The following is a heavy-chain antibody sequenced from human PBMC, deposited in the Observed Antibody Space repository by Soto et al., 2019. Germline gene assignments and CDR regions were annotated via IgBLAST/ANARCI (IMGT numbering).Heavy chain of an antibody. D-gene: IGHD2-15*01. CDR2: IDYNGVT. Sequence: PSESLSLTCSVSGVSISSSDYNWAWHRQPPGKGLEWIGSIDYNGVTSSNPALMDGVTISKDTSKNKFSLQVTSVTAADKAFYYCGRVLVAATRHAGPDYWGQGTQVTVSS. CDR3: GRVLVAATRHAGPDY. CDR1: GVSISSSDYN. J-gene: IGHJ4*02. V-gene: IGHV4-39*02.